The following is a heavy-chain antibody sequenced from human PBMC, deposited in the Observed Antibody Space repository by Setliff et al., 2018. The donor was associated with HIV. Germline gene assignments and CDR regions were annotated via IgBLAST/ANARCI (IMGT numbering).Heavy chain of an antibody. V-gene: IGHV4-39*01. Sequence: LSLTCTVSGDSISNGRYYWSWIRQPPGKGLEWIGSIYYSGSTYYNPSLKSRVTIPVDTSKNQFSLKLSSVTAADTAVYYCARGYDSSGYAFDSWGQGTLVTVSS. CDR3: ARGYDSSGYAFDS. J-gene: IGHJ4*02. CDR2: IYYSGST. D-gene: IGHD3-22*01. CDR1: GDSISNGRYY.